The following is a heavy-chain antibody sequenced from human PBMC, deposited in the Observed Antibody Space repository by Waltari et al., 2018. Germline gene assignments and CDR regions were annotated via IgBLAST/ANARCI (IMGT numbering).Heavy chain of an antibody. CDR2: VDPEDGET. CDR1: GYTFTDYY. D-gene: IGHD2-2*01. V-gene: IGHV1-69-2*01. Sequence: EVQLVQSGAEVKKPGATVKLSCKASGYTFTDYYMHWGQQAPGKGLEWMGRVDPEDGETIYAEKFQGRVTITADTSTDTAYMELSSLRSEDTAVYYCATDLTSWSMDVWGQGTTVTVSS. J-gene: IGHJ6*02. CDR3: ATDLTSWSMDV.